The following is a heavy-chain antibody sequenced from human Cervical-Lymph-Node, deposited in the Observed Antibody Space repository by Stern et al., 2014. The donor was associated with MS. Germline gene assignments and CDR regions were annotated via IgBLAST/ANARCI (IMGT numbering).Heavy chain of an antibody. V-gene: IGHV1-3*01. CDR1: GHTLTTYD. CDR3: ARSGGSSWHPTYYLHD. CDR2: FNAGNSST. J-gene: IGHJ4*02. Sequence: QDQLVQSGAEVKKPGASVKISCKAPGHTLTTYDIHWVRQAPGQRLEWMGWFNAGNSSTRYSQKFQGRVTFTRDTSASTAYMDLSSLKAEDTAVYYCARSGGSSWHPTYYLHDWGQGTLVTVSS. D-gene: IGHD6-13*01.